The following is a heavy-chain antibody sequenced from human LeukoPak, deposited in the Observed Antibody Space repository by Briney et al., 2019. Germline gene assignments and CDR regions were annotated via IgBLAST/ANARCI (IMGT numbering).Heavy chain of an antibody. CDR1: GFTFSSYW. Sequence: GGSLRLSCAASGFTFSSYWMHWVRQAPGKGLEWVSYISSSGSTIYYADSVKGRFTISRDNAKNSLYLQMNSLRAEDTAVYYCARDPYSGSYGNYYYYFMDVWGKGTTVTISS. CDR3: ARDPYSGSYGNYYYYFMDV. CDR2: ISSSGSTI. D-gene: IGHD1-26*01. V-gene: IGHV3-48*04. J-gene: IGHJ6*03.